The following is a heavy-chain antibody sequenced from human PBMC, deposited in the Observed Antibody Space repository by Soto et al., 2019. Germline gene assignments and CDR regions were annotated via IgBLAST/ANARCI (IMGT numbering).Heavy chain of an antibody. V-gene: IGHV4-31*03. CDR2: IYYSGST. Sequence: QVQLQESGPGLVKPSQTLSLTCTVSGGSISSGGYYWSWIRQHPGKGLEWIGYIYYSGSTYYNPSLKSRVTISVDTSKNQFSLKLSSVTAADTAVYYCARDEYCSGGSCYGGFYWGQGTLVTVSS. CDR1: GGSISSGGYY. CDR3: ARDEYCSGGSCYGGFY. D-gene: IGHD2-15*01. J-gene: IGHJ4*02.